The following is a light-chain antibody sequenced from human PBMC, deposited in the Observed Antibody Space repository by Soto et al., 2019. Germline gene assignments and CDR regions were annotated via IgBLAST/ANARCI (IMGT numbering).Light chain of an antibody. CDR1: QSVSSSY. CDR2: GAS. Sequence: EIVLTQSPGTLSLSPGERATLSCRASQSVSSSYLAWYQQKPGQAPRLLIYGASSRATGIPDRFSGSGSGTDFTLTISRLEPEDFAVYYCQQYDDVSPGITFGPGTKVDIK. V-gene: IGKV3-20*01. CDR3: QQYDDVSPGIT. J-gene: IGKJ3*01.